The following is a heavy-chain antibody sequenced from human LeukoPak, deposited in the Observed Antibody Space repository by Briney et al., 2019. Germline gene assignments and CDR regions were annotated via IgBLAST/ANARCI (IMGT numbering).Heavy chain of an antibody. CDR2: IYYSGST. D-gene: IGHD6-13*01. J-gene: IGHJ4*02. V-gene: IGHV4-39*07. CDR3: ARDQWIAAAGPFDY. CDR1: GGSISSSSYY. Sequence: SETLSLTCTVSGGSISSSSYYWGWIRQPPGKGLEWIGSIYYSGSTYYNPSLKSRVTISVDTFKNQFSLKLSSVTAADTAVYYCARDQWIAAAGPFDYWGQGTLVTVSS.